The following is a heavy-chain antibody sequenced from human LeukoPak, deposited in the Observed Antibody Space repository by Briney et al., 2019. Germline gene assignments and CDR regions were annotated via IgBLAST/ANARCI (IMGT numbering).Heavy chain of an antibody. Sequence: GGSLRLSCATSGFTFSSYGMHWVRQAPGKGLEWVAVIWYDGNNKYYADSVKGRFTISRDNSKSTLYLQMNSLRAEDTAVYYCARDLDYWGQGILVTVSS. CDR3: ARDLDY. V-gene: IGHV3-33*01. CDR1: GFTFSSYG. J-gene: IGHJ4*02. CDR2: IWYDGNNK.